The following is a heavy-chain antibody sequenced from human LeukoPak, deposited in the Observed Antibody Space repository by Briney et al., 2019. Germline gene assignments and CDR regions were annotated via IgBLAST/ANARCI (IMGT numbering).Heavy chain of an antibody. CDR3: ARDNGITGTTDIPFDY. D-gene: IGHD1-7*01. CDR2: INPNSGGT. CDR1: GYTFTGYY. Sequence: ASVKVSCKASGYTFTGYYMHWVRQAPGQGLEWMGWINPNSGGTNYAQKFQGRVTMTRDASISTAYMELSRLRSDDTAVYYCARDNGITGTTDIPFDYWGQGTLVTASS. J-gene: IGHJ4*02. V-gene: IGHV1-2*02.